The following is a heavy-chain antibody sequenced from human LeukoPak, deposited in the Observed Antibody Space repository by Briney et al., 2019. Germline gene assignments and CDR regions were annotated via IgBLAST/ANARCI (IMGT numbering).Heavy chain of an antibody. D-gene: IGHD6-13*01. V-gene: IGHV7-4-1*02. CDR1: GYTFTTYP. J-gene: IGHJ4*02. Sequence: ASVKVSCKASGYTFTTYPINWVRQAPGQGLEWMGWIDTNTGSPTYAQGFTGRFVFSLDTSVSTAYLQISSLKAEDTAVYYCARVSYSSDYWGQGTLVTVSS. CDR3: ARVSYSSDY. CDR2: IDTNTGSP.